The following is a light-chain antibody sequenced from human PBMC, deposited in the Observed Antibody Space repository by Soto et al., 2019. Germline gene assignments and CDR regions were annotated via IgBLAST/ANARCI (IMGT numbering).Light chain of an antibody. CDR1: RGISNY. J-gene: IGKJ4*01. CDR3: QKYTNVPA. CDR2: AAS. Sequence: DIQMIQSPSSLSASVGDRVTITCRASRGISNYLAWYQQIPGKVPKLLISAASTLQSGVPSRFSGSGSGTDFTLTISSLQPEDVATYYCQKYTNVPAFGGGTKVEIK. V-gene: IGKV1-27*01.